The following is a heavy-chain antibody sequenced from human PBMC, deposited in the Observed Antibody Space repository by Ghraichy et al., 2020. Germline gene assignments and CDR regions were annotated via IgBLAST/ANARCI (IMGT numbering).Heavy chain of an antibody. V-gene: IGHV3-48*03. D-gene: IGHD6-13*01. CDR1: GFIFSSHE. J-gene: IGHJ4*02. CDR2: INSSGNTK. CDR3: ARDPETNSWSPFDY. Sequence: GSLNISCAASGFIFSSHEMNWLRQAPGKGLEWVSYINSSGNTKYYADSVKGRFTISRDNAKNSLYLQMNGLRDEDTAIYYCARDPETNSWSPFDYWGQGSLVTVSS.